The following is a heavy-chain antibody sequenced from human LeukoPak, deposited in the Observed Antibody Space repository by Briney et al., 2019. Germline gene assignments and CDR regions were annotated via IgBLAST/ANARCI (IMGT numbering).Heavy chain of an antibody. J-gene: IGHJ3*02. CDR1: GGSISSSSYY. D-gene: IGHD6-13*01. CDR3: ARVKAAGWGDAFHI. CDR2: IYYSGST. Sequence: SETLSLTCTVSGGSISSSSYYRGWIRQPPGKGLEWIGSIYYSGSTYYNPSLKSRVTISVDTSKNQFSLKLSSVTAADTAVYYCARVKAAGWGDAFHIWGQGTMVTVSS. V-gene: IGHV4-39*07.